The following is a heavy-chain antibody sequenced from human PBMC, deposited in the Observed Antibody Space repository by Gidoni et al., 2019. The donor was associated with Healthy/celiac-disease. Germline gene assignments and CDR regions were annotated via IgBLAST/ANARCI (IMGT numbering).Heavy chain of an antibody. CDR1: GGSISRSSYY. Sequence: QLQLQESGPGLVTPSETLSLTCTVSGGSISRSSYYWGWIRQPPGKGLEWIGSIYYSGSTYYNPSLKSRVTISVDTSKNQFSLKLSSVTAADTAVYYCARRSGKLLWFGEGFDPWGQGTLVTVPS. CDR3: ARRSGKLLWFGEGFDP. D-gene: IGHD3-10*01. CDR2: IYYSGST. J-gene: IGHJ5*02. V-gene: IGHV4-39*01.